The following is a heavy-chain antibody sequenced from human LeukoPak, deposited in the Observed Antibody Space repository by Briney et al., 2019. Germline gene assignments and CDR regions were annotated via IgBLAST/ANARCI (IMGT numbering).Heavy chain of an antibody. V-gene: IGHV1-69*13. Sequence: ASVKVSCKASGGTFSSYAISWVRQAPGQGLEWMGGIIPIFGTANYAQKFQGRVTITADESTSTAYMELSSLRSEDTAVYYCARNSYSNYPPDYWGQGTLVTVSS. CDR1: GGTFSSYA. J-gene: IGHJ4*02. D-gene: IGHD4-11*01. CDR3: ARNSYSNYPPDY. CDR2: IIPIFGTA.